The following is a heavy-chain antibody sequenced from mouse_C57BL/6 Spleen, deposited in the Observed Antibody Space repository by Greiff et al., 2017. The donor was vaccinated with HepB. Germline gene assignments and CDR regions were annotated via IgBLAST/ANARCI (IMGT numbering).Heavy chain of an antibody. J-gene: IGHJ2*01. CDR2: IYPRSGNT. D-gene: IGHD1-1*01. V-gene: IGHV1-81*01. Sequence: QVHVKQSGAELARPGASVKLSCKASGYTFTSYGISWVKQRTGQGLEWIGEIYPRSGNTYYNEKFKGKATLTADKSSSTAYMELRSLTSEDSAVYFCARSGDTTVVDYWGQGTTLTVSS. CDR3: ARSGDTTVVDY. CDR1: GYTFTSYG.